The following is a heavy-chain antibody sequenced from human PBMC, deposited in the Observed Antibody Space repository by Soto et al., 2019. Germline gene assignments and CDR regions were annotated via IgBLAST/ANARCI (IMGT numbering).Heavy chain of an antibody. V-gene: IGHV5-51*01. D-gene: IGHD1-20*01. J-gene: IGHJ3*01. CDR2: IYPGESNV. Sequence: GESLKISCKGSGYSFTSYWISWVRQIPGKGLEWMGIIYPGESNVRYSPSFQGQVTISDDKSTRTVYLQWSSLEASDSAIYYCARAPNNVNWFPEAFDVWGQGTKVTVSS. CDR1: GYSFTSYW. CDR3: ARAPNNVNWFPEAFDV.